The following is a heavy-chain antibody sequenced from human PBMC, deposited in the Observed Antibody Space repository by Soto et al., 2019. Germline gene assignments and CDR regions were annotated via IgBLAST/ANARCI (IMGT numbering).Heavy chain of an antibody. CDR1: GFTFRSYV. V-gene: IGHV3-30*18. CDR2: ISYDRSNK. D-gene: IGHD5-12*01. Sequence: QVQLVESGGGVVQPGRSLRLSCAASGFTFRSYVMHWVRQAPGKGLEWVAIISYDRSNKYYVNSVKGRFTISRDNSNNPLYLQMNSLRAEDKAIYYCAKDLSREVATTTKMYYHYGMDVWGQGTTVTVSS. J-gene: IGHJ6*02. CDR3: AKDLSREVATTTKMYYHYGMDV.